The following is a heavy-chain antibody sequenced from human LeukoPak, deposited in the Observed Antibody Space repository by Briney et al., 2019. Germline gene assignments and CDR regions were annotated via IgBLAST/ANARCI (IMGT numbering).Heavy chain of an antibody. CDR2: INPNSGGT. Sequence: ASVKVSCKASGYSFTGYYMHWVRQAPGQGLEWMGWINPNSGGTNYAQKFQGRVTMTRDTSISTAYMELSRLRSDDTAVYYCARDPREVYYGMDVWGQGPTVTVSS. J-gene: IGHJ6*02. CDR3: ARDPREVYYGMDV. CDR1: GYSFTGYY. V-gene: IGHV1-2*02.